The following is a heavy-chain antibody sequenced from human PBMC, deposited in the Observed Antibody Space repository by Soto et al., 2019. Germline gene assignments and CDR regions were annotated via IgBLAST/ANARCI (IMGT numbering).Heavy chain of an antibody. CDR3: ARDRLXCTNGVCLDYYYYGMDV. Sequence: PGGSLRLSCAASGFTFSGYSMNWVRQAPGKGLEWVSSISSSSSYIYYADSVKGRFTISRDNAKNSLYLQMNSLRAEDTAVYYCARDRLXCTNGVCLDYYYYGMDVWGQGTTVTVSS. CDR1: GFTFSGYS. CDR2: ISSSSSYI. V-gene: IGHV3-21*01. D-gene: IGHD2-8*01. J-gene: IGHJ6*02.